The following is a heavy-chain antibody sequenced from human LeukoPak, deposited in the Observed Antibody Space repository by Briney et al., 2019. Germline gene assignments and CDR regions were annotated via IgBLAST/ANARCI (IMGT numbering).Heavy chain of an antibody. CDR2: IYTSGST. CDR3: ARGKKSSGWDDSFDI. Sequence: PSETLSLTCTVSGGSISSYYWSWLRQPAGKGLEWIGRIYTSGSTNYNPSLKSRVTMSVDTSKSQFSLKLSSLTAADTAVYYCARGKKSSGWDDSFDIWGQGTMVTVSS. V-gene: IGHV4-4*07. J-gene: IGHJ3*02. D-gene: IGHD6-19*01. CDR1: GGSISSYY.